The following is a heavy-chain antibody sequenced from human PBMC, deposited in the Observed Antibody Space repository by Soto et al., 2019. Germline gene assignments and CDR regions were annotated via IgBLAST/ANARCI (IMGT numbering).Heavy chain of an antibody. D-gene: IGHD3-3*01. V-gene: IGHV3-30*18. CDR3: AKWSLGGYYNYYYYMEV. CDR1: GFTFSSYG. Sequence: GGSLRLSCAASGFTFSSYGMHWVRQAPGKGLEWVAVISYDGSNKYYADSVKGRFTISRDNSKNTLYLQMNSLRAEDTAVYYCAKWSLGGYYNYYYYMEVWGKGTTVTVSS. J-gene: IGHJ6*03. CDR2: ISYDGSNK.